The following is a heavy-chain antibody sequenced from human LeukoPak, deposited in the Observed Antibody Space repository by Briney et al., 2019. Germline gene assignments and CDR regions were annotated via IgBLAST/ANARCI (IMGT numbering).Heavy chain of an antibody. J-gene: IGHJ4*02. Sequence: PWETLSLTCTVSGGSVSRDSYYWSWIRQPPGKGLEWIGYIYYSGSTNYNPSLKSRVTISVDTSKNQVSLKLSSVTAADTAVYYCATRPSGSDRFFPDFDYWGQGTLVTVSS. V-gene: IGHV4-61*01. CDR1: GGSVSRDSYY. CDR3: ATRPSGSDRFFPDFDY. D-gene: IGHD1-1*01. CDR2: IYYSGST.